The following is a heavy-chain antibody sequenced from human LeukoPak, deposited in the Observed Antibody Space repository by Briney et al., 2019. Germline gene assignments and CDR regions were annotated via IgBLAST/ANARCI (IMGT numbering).Heavy chain of an antibody. J-gene: IGHJ4*02. CDR1: GGPISSYY. Sequence: SETVSLTCSVSGGPISSYYWSWVLQPPGKGLEWIGYIYYSGSSNYNPSLKSRVTISVDTSKNQFSLKLSSVTAADTAVYYCARLLPHYYDSSGYYEGPFSFDYWGQGTLVTVSS. CDR2: IYYSGSS. CDR3: ARLLPHYYDSSGYYEGPFSFDY. D-gene: IGHD3-22*01. V-gene: IGHV4-59*01.